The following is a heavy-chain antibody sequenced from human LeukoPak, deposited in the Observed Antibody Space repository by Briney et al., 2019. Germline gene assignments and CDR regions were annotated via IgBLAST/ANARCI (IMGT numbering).Heavy chain of an antibody. CDR3: AKDPGMAVYSYGYDAFDI. CDR1: GFTFSSYG. V-gene: IGHV3-30*18. Sequence: GGSLRLSCAASGFTFSSYGMHWVRQAPGKGLEWVAVISYDGHNKYSADSVKGRFTISRDNSKNTLYLQVNSLRAEDTAIYYCAKDPGMAVYSYGYDAFDIWGQGTMVTVSS. D-gene: IGHD5-18*01. CDR2: ISYDGHNK. J-gene: IGHJ3*02.